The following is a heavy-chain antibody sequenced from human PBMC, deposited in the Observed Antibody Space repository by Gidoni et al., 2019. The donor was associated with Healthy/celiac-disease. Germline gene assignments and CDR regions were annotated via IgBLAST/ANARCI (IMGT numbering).Heavy chain of an antibody. J-gene: IGHJ4*02. Sequence: EVQLVQSGAEVKKPGASLKISCKGSGYSFTSYWIGWVRQMPGKGMEWMGIIYPGDSDTRYSPSFQGQVTISADKSISTAYLQWSSLKASDTAMYYCARRGDFWSGYYTLDYWGQGTLVTVSS. D-gene: IGHD3-3*01. CDR3: ARRGDFWSGYYTLDY. V-gene: IGHV5-51*03. CDR1: GYSFTSYW. CDR2: IYPGDSDT.